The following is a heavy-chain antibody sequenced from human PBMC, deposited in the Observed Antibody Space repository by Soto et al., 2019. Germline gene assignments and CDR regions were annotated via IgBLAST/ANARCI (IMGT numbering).Heavy chain of an antibody. D-gene: IGHD6-19*01. J-gene: IGHJ5*02. CDR2: ISGSGTTT. V-gene: IGHV3-23*01. CDR1: GFIFSSYA. CDR3: AKTPSGWYTPLES. Sequence: EVQLLESGGGLEQPGGSLRLSCAASGFIFSSYALSWVRQAPGKGLEWVSAISGSGTTTYYADSVKGRFTFSRDNSKNVLYLQMNSLRAEDTAFYSCAKTPSGWYTPLESWGQGTLVNVSS.